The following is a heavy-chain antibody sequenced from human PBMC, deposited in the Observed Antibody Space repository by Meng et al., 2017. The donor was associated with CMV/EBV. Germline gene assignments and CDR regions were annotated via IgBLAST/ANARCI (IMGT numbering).Heavy chain of an antibody. CDR2: IKQDGSEK. CDR3: ARDIVVVPAARTNYYYYYGMDV. V-gene: IGHV3-7*01. J-gene: IGHJ6*02. D-gene: IGHD2-2*01. CDR1: GFTFSSYW. Sequence: GESLKISCAASGFTFSSYWVSWVRQAPGKGLEWVANIKQDGSEKYYVDSVKGRFTISRDNAKNSLYLQMNSLRAEDTAVYYCARDIVVVPAARTNYYYYYGMDVWGQGTTVTVSS.